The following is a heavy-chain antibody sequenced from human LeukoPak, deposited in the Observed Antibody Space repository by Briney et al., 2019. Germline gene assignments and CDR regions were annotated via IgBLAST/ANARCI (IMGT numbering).Heavy chain of an antibody. CDR2: IHYSGST. J-gene: IGHJ4*02. V-gene: IGHV4-59*01. D-gene: IGHD3-10*01. Sequence: SETLSLTCSVSGDSISSYYWSWIRQPPGKGLEWIGYIHYSGSTNYNPSLKSRVTISVDTSKNQFSLKLSSVTAADTAVYYCARLYGSGSRDFDYWGQGTLVTVSS. CDR1: GDSISSYY. CDR3: ARLYGSGSRDFDY.